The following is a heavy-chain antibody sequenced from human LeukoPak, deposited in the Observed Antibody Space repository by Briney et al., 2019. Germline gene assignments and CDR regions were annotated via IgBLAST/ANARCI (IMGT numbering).Heavy chain of an antibody. D-gene: IGHD6-6*01. CDR1: GFTFSAYW. Sequence: GGSLRLSCAAPGFTFSAYWLQWVCQVPGKGLVWVSRISTDGNNTNYADSVRGRFTISRDNAKNTLYLQMNSLRAEDTAVYYCVREYTSSSGRYFDYWGQRTLVTVSS. J-gene: IGHJ4*02. CDR3: VREYTSSSGRYFDY. CDR2: ISTDGNNT. V-gene: IGHV3-74*01.